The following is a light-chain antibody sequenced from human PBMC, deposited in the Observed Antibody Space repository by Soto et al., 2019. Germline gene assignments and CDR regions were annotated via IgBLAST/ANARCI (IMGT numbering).Light chain of an antibody. CDR3: SSYTTSNTRQIV. Sequence: QSVLKRAASGSGAAVDCSTISCTRTSSDVGGYNYVSWYQHHPGRAPKLIIYDVTNRPSGVSNPFSGSKSGNTASLTISGLQPEDEADYYCSSYTTSNTRQIVFGTGTKVTVL. J-gene: IGLJ1*01. CDR2: DVT. CDR1: SSDVGGYNY. V-gene: IGLV2-14*03.